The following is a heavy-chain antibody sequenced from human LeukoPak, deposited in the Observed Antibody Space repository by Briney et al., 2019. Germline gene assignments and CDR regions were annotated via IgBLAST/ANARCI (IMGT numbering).Heavy chain of an antibody. CDR2: IYYSGST. J-gene: IGHJ4*02. CDR3: ARGTREEAVAGTHFDY. D-gene: IGHD6-19*01. CDR1: GGSISSSNYY. Sequence: SETLSLTCTVSGGSISSSNYYWGWIRQPPGKGLEWIGNIYYSGSTYYKPSLKTRVTISVDTSKNQFSLKLTSVTAADTAVYYCARGTREEAVAGTHFDYWGQGTLVTVSS. V-gene: IGHV4-39*01.